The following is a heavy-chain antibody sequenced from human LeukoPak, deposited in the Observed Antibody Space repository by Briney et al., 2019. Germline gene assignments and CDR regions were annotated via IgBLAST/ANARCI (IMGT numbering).Heavy chain of an antibody. V-gene: IGHV3-48*03. J-gene: IGHJ4*02. CDR2: ISSSGSTI. D-gene: IGHD3-22*01. CDR3: ARDFYYDSSGYHGGMDY. Sequence: GGSLRLSCAASGFTFSSYEMNWVRQAPGKGLEWVSYISSSGSTIYYADSVKGRFTISRDNARNSLYLQMNSLRAEDTAVYYCARDFYYDSSGYHGGMDYWGQGTLVTVSS. CDR1: GFTFSSYE.